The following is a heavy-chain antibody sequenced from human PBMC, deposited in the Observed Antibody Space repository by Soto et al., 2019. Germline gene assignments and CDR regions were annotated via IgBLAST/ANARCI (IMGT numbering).Heavy chain of an antibody. CDR2: ISTYNGDT. CDR1: GYTFITYG. Sequence: QVQLVQSGAEVKEPGASVKVSCKASGYTFITYGMSWVRPAPVQGRDWMGWISTYNGDTKYADRLQGRVTMTTDTTTGTAYMELRSLRSADTAVYYCARGPTEYYDTRGDASLDYWGQGTLVTVSS. D-gene: IGHD3-22*01. J-gene: IGHJ4*02. V-gene: IGHV1-18*01. CDR3: ARGPTEYYDTRGDASLDY.